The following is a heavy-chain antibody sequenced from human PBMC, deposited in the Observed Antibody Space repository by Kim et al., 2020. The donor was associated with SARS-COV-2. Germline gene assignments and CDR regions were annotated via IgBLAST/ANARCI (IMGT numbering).Heavy chain of an antibody. V-gene: IGHV1-2*02. CDR2: IYPNSGGT. CDR1: GYTFTDHY. J-gene: IGHJ4*02. CDR3: TREDY. Sequence: ASVKVSCKASGYTFTDHYIHWVRQAPGHGLEWMGWIYPNSGGTNYAQKFQGRVTVTRDTATSTAYMELSRLRSDDTAVYYCTREDYWGQGSLVTVSS.